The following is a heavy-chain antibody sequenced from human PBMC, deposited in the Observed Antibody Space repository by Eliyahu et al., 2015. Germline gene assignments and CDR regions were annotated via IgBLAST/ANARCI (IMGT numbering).Heavy chain of an antibody. J-gene: IGHJ4*02. D-gene: IGHD1-26*01. CDR3: ARGIEGSQPWEIRAYYFDY. V-gene: IGHV1-8*01. CDR1: GYTFTSYD. CDR2: MNPNSGNT. Sequence: QVQLVQSGAEVKKPGASVKVSCKASGYTFTSYDINWVRQATGQGLEWMGWMNPNSGNTGYAQKFQGRVTMTRNTSISTAYMELSSLRSEDTAVYYCARGIEGSQPWEIRAYYFDYWGQGTLVTVSS.